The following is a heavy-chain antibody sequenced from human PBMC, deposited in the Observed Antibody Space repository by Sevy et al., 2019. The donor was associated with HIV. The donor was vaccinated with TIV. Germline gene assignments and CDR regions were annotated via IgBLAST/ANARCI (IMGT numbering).Heavy chain of an antibody. CDR2: ISAYNGNT. V-gene: IGHV1-18*01. D-gene: IGHD3-10*01. J-gene: IGHJ4*02. CDR1: GYTFTSYG. Sequence: ASVKGSCKASGYTFTSYGISWVRQAPGQGLEWMGWISAYNGNTNYAQKLQGRVTMTTDTSTSTAYMELRSLRSDDTAVYYCAALAYYYGSGSYPYWGQGTLVTVSS. CDR3: AALAYYYGSGSYPY.